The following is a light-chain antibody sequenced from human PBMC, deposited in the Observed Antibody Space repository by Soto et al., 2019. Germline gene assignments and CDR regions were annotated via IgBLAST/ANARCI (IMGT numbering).Light chain of an antibody. J-gene: IGKJ5*01. CDR3: QQYNHWPPIT. V-gene: IGKV3-15*01. CDR2: GAS. Sequence: EIVMTQSPATLSVSPGERATLSCRASQSVSSNLAWYQQKPGQAPRLLIYGASTRATGIPARFSGSGSGTAFTLTISSLQSEPFAVYYSQQYNHWPPITFGKGTRLEIK. CDR1: QSVSSN.